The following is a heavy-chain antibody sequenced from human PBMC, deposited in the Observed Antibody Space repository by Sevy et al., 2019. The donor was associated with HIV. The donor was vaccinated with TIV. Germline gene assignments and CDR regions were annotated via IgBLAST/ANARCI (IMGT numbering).Heavy chain of an antibody. D-gene: IGHD1-26*01. CDR3: AKEEYSGDA. Sequence: GGSLRLSCVASGFTFRGYAMSWVRQAPGKGLEWVSSISASGGSTYYADSVNARVTISRDKSRNTVDLEMNSLRVEDTAVYYCAKEEYSGDAWGQGTVVTVSS. CDR2: ISASGGST. J-gene: IGHJ5*02. V-gene: IGHV3-23*01. CDR1: GFTFRGYA.